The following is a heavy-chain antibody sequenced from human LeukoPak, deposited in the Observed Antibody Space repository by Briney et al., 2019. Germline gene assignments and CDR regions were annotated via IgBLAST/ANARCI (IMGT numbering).Heavy chain of an antibody. V-gene: IGHV4-39*01. CDR3: ASPGITTFDY. D-gene: IGHD3-22*01. J-gene: IGHJ4*02. Sequence: PSETLSLTCTVSGGSISGNSFYWGWVRRPPGKGLEWIGNIYYTGITYYNPSLKSRVTISVDTSKNQFSLKLNSVTAADTAVYYCASPGITTFDYWGQGTLVTVSS. CDR2: IYYTGIT. CDR1: GGSISGNSFY.